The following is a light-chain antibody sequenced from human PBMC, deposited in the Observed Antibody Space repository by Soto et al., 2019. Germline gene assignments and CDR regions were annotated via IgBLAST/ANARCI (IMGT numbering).Light chain of an antibody. Sequence: EIVLTQSPGTLSLSPGERSTLSCRASQSVSSSYLAWYQQKPGQAPRRLIFGASFRATGIPDRFSGSGSGTDFTLTISRLEPEDFAVYYCQQYGSSPTTFGQGTKVDI. CDR3: QQYGSSPTT. J-gene: IGKJ1*01. V-gene: IGKV3-20*01. CDR1: QSVSSSY. CDR2: GAS.